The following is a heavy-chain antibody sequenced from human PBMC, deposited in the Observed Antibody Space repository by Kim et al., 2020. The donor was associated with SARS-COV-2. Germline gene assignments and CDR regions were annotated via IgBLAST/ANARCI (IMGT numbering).Heavy chain of an antibody. Sequence: TGYADSVKGRFTISRDNAKNSLYLQMNSLRAEDTALYYCATENGGSTSDHWGQGTLVTVSP. D-gene: IGHD3-16*01. V-gene: IGHV3-9*01. J-gene: IGHJ4*02. CDR3: ATENGGSTSDH. CDR2: T.